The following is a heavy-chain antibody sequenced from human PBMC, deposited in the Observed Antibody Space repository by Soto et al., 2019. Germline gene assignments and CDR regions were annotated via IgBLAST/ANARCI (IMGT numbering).Heavy chain of an antibody. D-gene: IGHD6-19*01. CDR3: AKDRSDSSGWYYFDY. CDR2: ISYDGSNK. J-gene: IGHJ4*02. CDR1: GFTFSSYG. V-gene: IGHV3-30*18. Sequence: LRLSCAASGFTFSSYGMHWVRQAPGKGLEWVAVISYDGSNKYYADSVKGRFTISRDNSKNTLYLQMNSLRAEDTAVYYCAKDRSDSSGWYYFDYWGQGTLVTVSS.